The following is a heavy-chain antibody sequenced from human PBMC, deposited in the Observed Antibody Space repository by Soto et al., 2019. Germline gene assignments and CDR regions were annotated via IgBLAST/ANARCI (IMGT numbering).Heavy chain of an antibody. V-gene: IGHV1-24*01. Sequence: ASVKVSCKVSGHTLIELSMHWVRQAPGKGLEWMGGFDPEDGETIYAQKFQGRVTMTEDTSTDTAYMELSSLISEETAVYYCTTLRSWSGYTYWGQGTLVTVSS. CDR3: TTLRSWSGYTY. J-gene: IGHJ4*02. D-gene: IGHD3-3*01. CDR1: GHTLIELS. CDR2: FDPEDGET.